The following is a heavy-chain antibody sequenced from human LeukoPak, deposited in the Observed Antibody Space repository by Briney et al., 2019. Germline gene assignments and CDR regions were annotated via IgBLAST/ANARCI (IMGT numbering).Heavy chain of an antibody. J-gene: IGHJ4*02. CDR2: IRSEAYGGTT. V-gene: IGHV3-49*04. Sequence: PGGSLRLSCTASGFTFGDYAMSWVRQAPGKGLEWVGFIRSEAYGGTTEYAASVKGRFTISRDDSKSIAYLQMNSLKTEDAAVYYCTTPYLYCSSTSCLDYWGQGTLVTVSS. D-gene: IGHD2-2*01. CDR1: GFTFGDYA. CDR3: TTPYLYCSSTSCLDY.